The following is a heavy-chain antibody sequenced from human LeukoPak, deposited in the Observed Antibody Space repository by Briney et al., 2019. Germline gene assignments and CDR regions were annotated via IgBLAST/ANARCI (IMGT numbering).Heavy chain of an antibody. J-gene: IGHJ4*02. V-gene: IGHV4-30-4*08. CDR2: IYHSGST. CDR1: GGSISSGSYY. CDR3: VRDYGGLIDY. Sequence: SETLSLTCTVSGGSISSGSYYWGWIRQSPGKGLEWIGYIYHSGSTYYNPSLKSRVTISKDTSKNQFSLKVTSVTVADTAVYYCVRDYGGLIDYWGQGTLVTVSS. D-gene: IGHD4-23*01.